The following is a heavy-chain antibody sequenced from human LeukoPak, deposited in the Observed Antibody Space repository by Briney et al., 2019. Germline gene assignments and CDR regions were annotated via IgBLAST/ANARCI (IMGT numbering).Heavy chain of an antibody. CDR1: GGSISSYW. CDR2: IYTTGRT. V-gene: IGHV4-4*07. Sequence: ASETPALICSGPGGSISSYWWSWIRQAARKGLEFIGRIYTTGRTNYNPSLKSRVSMSVDTSKNKFSLELRSVTAADTAVYFCARAGYTISSYRFDYWGQGALVTVSS. CDR3: ARAGYTISSYRFDY. D-gene: IGHD3-16*02. J-gene: IGHJ4*02.